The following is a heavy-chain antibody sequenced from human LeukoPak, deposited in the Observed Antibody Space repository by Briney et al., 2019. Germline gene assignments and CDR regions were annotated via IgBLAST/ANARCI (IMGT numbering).Heavy chain of an antibody. CDR3: ARDPAAGNYYYMDV. V-gene: IGHV3-30*01. D-gene: IGHD6-13*01. CDR1: GFTFSSYA. CDR2: ISYDGSNK. J-gene: IGHJ6*03. Sequence: PGRSLRLSCAASGFTFSSYAMHWVRQAPGKGLEWVAVISYDGSNKYYADSVKGRFTISRDNSKNTLYLQMNSLRAEDTAVYYCARDPAAGNYYYMDVWGKGTTVTVPS.